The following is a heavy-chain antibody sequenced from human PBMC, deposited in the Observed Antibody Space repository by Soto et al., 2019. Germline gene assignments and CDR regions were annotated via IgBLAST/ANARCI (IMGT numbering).Heavy chain of an antibody. J-gene: IGHJ6*03. Sequence: SETLSLTCTVSGGSISSHLWSWIRQPPGKGLEWIGYIYFSGSTNYNPSLKSRVTISVDTSKNQLSLKLSSVTAADTAVYYCARWVSSSSFFDYYYMDVWGKGTTVTVSS. D-gene: IGHD6-6*01. CDR2: IYFSGST. V-gene: IGHV4-59*11. CDR3: ARWVSSSSFFDYYYMDV. CDR1: GGSISSHL.